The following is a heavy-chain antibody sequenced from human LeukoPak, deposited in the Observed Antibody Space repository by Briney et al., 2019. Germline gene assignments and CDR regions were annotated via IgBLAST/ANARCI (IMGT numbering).Heavy chain of an antibody. J-gene: IGHJ6*03. V-gene: IGHV4-59*01. CDR3: ARTTMVRGTYYMDV. Sequence: SETLSLTCTVSGGSISSYYWSWIRQPPGKGLEWIGYIYYSGYTNYNPSLKSRVTISVDTCKNQFSLKLSSVTAADTAVYYCARTTMVRGTYYMDVWGKGTTVTISS. CDR1: GGSISSYY. CDR2: IYYSGYT. D-gene: IGHD3-10*01.